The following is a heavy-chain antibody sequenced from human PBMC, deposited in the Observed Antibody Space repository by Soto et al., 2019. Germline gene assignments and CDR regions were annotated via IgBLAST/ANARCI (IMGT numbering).Heavy chain of an antibody. J-gene: IGHJ6*02. CDR3: ARVMTTGFYYYYGMDV. CDR2: INPNSGGT. D-gene: IGHD4-4*01. V-gene: IGHV1-2*02. CDR1: GYTFTGYY. Sequence: ASVKASCKASGYTFTGYYMHWVRQAPGQGLEWMGWINPNSGGTNYAQKFQGRVTMTRDTSISTAYMELSRLRSDDTAVYYCARVMTTGFYYYYGMDVWGQGTTVTVSS.